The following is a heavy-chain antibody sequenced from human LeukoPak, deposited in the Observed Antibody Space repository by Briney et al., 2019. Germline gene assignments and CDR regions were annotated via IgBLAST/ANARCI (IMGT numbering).Heavy chain of an antibody. V-gene: IGHV4-39*01. CDR1: GGSISSSSYF. CDR2: IFYSGST. J-gene: IGHJ4*02. Sequence: SETLSLTCTVSGGSISSSSYFWGWIRQPPGKGLEWIGSIFYSGSTYYNPSLNSRVTISIDTSKNQFSLRLSSVTAADTAVYYCARQMNTVAADYWGQGTLVTVSS. CDR3: ARQMNTVAADY. D-gene: IGHD4-23*01.